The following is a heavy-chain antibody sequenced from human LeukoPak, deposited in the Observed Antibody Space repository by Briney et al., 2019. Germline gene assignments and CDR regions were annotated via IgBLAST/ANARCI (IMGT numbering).Heavy chain of an antibody. CDR1: GGSMSSGNYY. CDR2: IDNSGSI. V-gene: IGHV4-61*02. Sequence: PSETLSLTCTVSGGSMSSGNYYWSWIRHPAGKGLEWIGRIDNSGSINYNPSLRSRVTISLYTSKNQFSLNLTSVTAADTAVYYCARGDWFDPWGQGTLVAVSS. J-gene: IGHJ5*02. CDR3: ARGDWFDP.